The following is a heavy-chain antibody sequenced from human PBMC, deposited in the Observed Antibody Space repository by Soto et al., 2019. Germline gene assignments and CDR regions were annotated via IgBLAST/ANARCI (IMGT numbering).Heavy chain of an antibody. D-gene: IGHD2-21*02. V-gene: IGHV4-59*01. CDR1: GGSISGYY. CDR2: MYNTGST. J-gene: IGHJ6*02. CDR3: ARDLWGYCGTDCYPLDV. Sequence: SETLSLICTVSGGSISGYYWSWIRQPPGKGLEWIGYMYNTGSTVYNPSFKSRVTISVDTSKNQFSLKLNSVTAADTAVYYCARDLWGYCGTDCYPLDVWGQGTTVTVS.